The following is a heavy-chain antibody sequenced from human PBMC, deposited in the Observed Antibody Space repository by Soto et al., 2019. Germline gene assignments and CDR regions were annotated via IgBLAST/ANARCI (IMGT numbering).Heavy chain of an antibody. CDR1: GGSISSGNYY. J-gene: IGHJ4*02. CDR2: IYYSGST. CDR3: ARDDSGITTFDH. V-gene: IGHV4-31*03. Sequence: SETLSLTCTVSGGSISSGNYYWSWIRQHPGEGLEWIGYIYYSGSTYYNPSLKSRVTISIDTSKSQFSLNLTSVTAADTAIYYCARDDSGITTFDHWGQGTLVTVSS. D-gene: IGHD4-4*01.